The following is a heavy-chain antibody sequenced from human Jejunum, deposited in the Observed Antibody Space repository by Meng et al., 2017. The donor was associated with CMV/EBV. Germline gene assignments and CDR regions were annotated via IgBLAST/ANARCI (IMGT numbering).Heavy chain of an antibody. Sequence: ACAASGFTFRNEYMTWVRLAPEKGLEWVSSISSSGADTYHADSVKGRFTISRDNSNNLLYLQMNSLRDEDAALYYCAKRSGGYLDYWGQGILVTVSS. V-gene: IGHV3-23*01. J-gene: IGHJ4*02. CDR1: GFTFRNEY. CDR3: AKRSGGYLDY. CDR2: ISSSGADT.